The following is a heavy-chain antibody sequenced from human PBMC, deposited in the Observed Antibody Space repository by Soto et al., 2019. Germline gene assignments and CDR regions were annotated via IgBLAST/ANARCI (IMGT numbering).Heavy chain of an antibody. CDR2: ISGSGGST. V-gene: IGHV3-23*01. J-gene: IGHJ4*02. CDR3: AKARPRGDSSGYYYFDY. Sequence: GGSLRLSCAVSGFTFSSYAMSWVRQAPGKGLEWVSAISGSGGSTYYADSVKGRFTISRDNSKNTLYLQMNSLRAEDTAVYYCAKARPRGDSSGYYYFDYWGQGTPVSVSS. CDR1: GFTFSSYA. D-gene: IGHD3-22*01.